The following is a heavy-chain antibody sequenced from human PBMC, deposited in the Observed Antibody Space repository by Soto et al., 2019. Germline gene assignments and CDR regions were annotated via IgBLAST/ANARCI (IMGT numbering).Heavy chain of an antibody. J-gene: IGHJ4*02. CDR2: ISYDGSNK. Sequence: GGSLRLSCAASGFTFSSYGMHWVRQAPGKGLEWVAVISYDGSNKYYADSVKGRFTISRDNSKNTLYLQMNSLRAEDTAVYYCAKDLVSAAETFSDYWGQGTLVTVSS. D-gene: IGHD6-13*01. CDR3: AKDLVSAAETFSDY. V-gene: IGHV3-30*18. CDR1: GFTFSSYG.